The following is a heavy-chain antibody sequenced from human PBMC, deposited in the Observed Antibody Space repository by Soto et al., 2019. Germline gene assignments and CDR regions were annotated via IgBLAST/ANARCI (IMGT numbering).Heavy chain of an antibody. V-gene: IGHV3-23*01. CDR2: ISGSGGST. CDR3: AKDRLVRGAGYWYFDL. Sequence: EVQLLESGGGLVQPGGSLRLSCAASGFTFSSYAMSWVRQAPGKGLEWVSAISGSGGSTYYADSVKGRFTISRDNSKNTLYLQMNSLRAEDTAVYYCAKDRLVRGAGYWYFDLWDRGTLVTVSS. J-gene: IGHJ2*01. D-gene: IGHD3-10*01. CDR1: GFTFSSYA.